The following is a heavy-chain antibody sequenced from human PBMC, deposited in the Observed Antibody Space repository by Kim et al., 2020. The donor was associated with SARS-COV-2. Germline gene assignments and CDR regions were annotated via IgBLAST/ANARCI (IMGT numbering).Heavy chain of an antibody. CDR3: AKDRTGLPKVGYNFGMDV. V-gene: IGHV3-33*06. CDR2: IWYDETNK. D-gene: IGHD5-12*01. J-gene: IGHJ6*02. Sequence: GGSLRLSCAASGFTFGYYGMHWVRQAPGKGLEWVALIWYDETNKYYAESVQGRFTISRDNSKKTLYLQMNSLGVEDTAVYYCAKDRTGLPKVGYNFGMDVWGPGPRSPSP. CDR1: GFTFGYYG.